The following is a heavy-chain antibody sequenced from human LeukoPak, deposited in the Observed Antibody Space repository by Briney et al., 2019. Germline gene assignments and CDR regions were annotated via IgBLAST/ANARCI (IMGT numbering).Heavy chain of an antibody. D-gene: IGHD3-3*01. CDR1: GFTFSSYW. CDR2: IKQDGSEK. CDR3: ARGDYDFWSGYHANNWFDP. Sequence: GGSLRLSCAASGFTFSSYWMSWVRQAPGKGLEWVANIKQDGSEKYYVDSVKGRFTTSRDNAKNSLYLQMNSLRAEDTAVYYCARGDYDFWSGYHANNWFDPWGQGTLVTVSS. J-gene: IGHJ5*02. V-gene: IGHV3-7*01.